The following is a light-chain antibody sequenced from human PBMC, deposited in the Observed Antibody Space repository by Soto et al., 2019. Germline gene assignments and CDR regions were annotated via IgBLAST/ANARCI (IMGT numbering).Light chain of an antibody. CDR2: GTS. Sequence: EIVLTQPPGTLSLSPGERDTLSCRASQSVSSSYLAGYTQKPGQAHRLLMFGTSRRATGIPDRFSGSGSGTDFTLTISRLEPEDFSMYYWQQYGSSPGTFGQGTKLEIK. CDR1: QSVSSSY. CDR3: QQYGSSPGT. J-gene: IGKJ2*01. V-gene: IGKV3-20*01.